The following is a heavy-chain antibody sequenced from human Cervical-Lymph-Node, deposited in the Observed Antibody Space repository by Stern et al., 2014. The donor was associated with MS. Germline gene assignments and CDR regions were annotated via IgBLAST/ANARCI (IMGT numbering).Heavy chain of an antibody. D-gene: IGHD2/OR15-2a*01. CDR2: IYHSGYT. Sequence: QVQLQESGPGLVKPSGTLSLTCAVSGGSISNDNWWSWVRQPPGKGLEWIGEIYHSGYTNYNPSLTSRVTISLDKSKNQFSLNLGSLNAADTAVYYCASAGYYCLEYWGQGTLVTVSS. CDR1: GGSISNDNW. V-gene: IGHV4-4*02. J-gene: IGHJ4*02. CDR3: ASAGYYCLEY.